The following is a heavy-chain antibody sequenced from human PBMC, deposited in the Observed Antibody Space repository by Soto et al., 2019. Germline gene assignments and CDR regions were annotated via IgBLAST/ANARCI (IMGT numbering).Heavy chain of an antibody. CDR2: IFYSGST. J-gene: IGHJ4*02. CDR3: ARHRLLTPPVY. Sequence: SETLSLTCNVSGGSISSSRSYWALIRQPPGKGLEWIANIFYSGSTYYNPSLASRVTISVDTSKNQFSLKLRSVTAADTAVYYCARHRLLTPPVYWGQGTLVTVSS. CDR1: GGSISSSRSY. D-gene: IGHD1-26*01. V-gene: IGHV4-39*01.